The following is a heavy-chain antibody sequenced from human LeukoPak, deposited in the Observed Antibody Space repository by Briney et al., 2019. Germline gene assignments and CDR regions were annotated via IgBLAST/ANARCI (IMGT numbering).Heavy chain of an antibody. CDR3: ARQSAAGRPFRD. V-gene: IGHV4-34*01. CDR2: NGYS. Sequence: PSETLSLTCAVYGGSFNANYWNWVRQPPGKGLEWIGNNGYSNYNPSLKSRVTISIDTSKNQFSLKLTSVTAADTALYFCARQSAAGRPFRDWGRGTLVTVSS. J-gene: IGHJ4*03. D-gene: IGHD6-6*01. CDR1: GGSFNANY.